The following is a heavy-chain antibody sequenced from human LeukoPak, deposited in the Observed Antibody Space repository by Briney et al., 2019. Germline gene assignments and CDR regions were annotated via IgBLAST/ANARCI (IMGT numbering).Heavy chain of an antibody. CDR3: ARHQPDDYDFWSGLNWFDP. CDR2: IYYSGST. Sequence: SETLSLTCTVSGCSISSSSYYWGWIRQPPGKGLEWIGSIYYSGSTYYNPSLKSRVTISVDTSKNQFSLKLSSVTAADTAVYYCARHQPDDYDFWSGLNWFDPWGQGTLVTVSS. V-gene: IGHV4-39*01. J-gene: IGHJ5*02. D-gene: IGHD3-3*01. CDR1: GCSISSSSYY.